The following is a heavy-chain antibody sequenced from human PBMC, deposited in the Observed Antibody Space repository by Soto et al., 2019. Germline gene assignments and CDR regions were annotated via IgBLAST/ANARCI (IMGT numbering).Heavy chain of an antibody. D-gene: IGHD3-10*01. Sequence: QVQLVQSGGEVKKPGASVKVSCKASGYTFTDYYMHWVRQTPGQVFEWMGWINPYTGEATYAQNFQGRVTMTRDTSKSTAYMELSSLTSDATAIYFCARDPIGGGAPYYCDFWGQGSLVTVSS. CDR3: ARDPIGGGAPYYCDF. V-gene: IGHV1-2*02. CDR1: GYTFTDYY. CDR2: INPYTGEA. J-gene: IGHJ4*02.